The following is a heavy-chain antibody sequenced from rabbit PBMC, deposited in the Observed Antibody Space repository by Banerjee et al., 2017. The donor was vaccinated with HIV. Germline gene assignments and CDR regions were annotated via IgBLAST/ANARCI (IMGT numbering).Heavy chain of an antibody. CDR3: ARDLAGVIGWNFGL. CDR2: IYAGSSGST. V-gene: IGHV1S45*01. J-gene: IGHJ4*01. Sequence: QEQLEESGGDLVKPEGSLTLTCTASGFSFSNKYVMCWVRQAPGKGLEWIACIYAGSSGSTYYASWAKGRFTISKTSSTTMTLQMTSLTAADTATYFCARDLAGVIGWNFGLWGPGTLVTVS. D-gene: IGHD4-1*01. CDR1: GFSFSNKYV.